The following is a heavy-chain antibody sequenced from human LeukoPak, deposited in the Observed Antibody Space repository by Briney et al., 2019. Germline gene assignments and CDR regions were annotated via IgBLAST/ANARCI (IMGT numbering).Heavy chain of an antibody. Sequence: GGSLRLSCAASGFTFSSYAMSWVRQAPGKGLEWVSYISRSSSNTYYADSVKGRCTISRDNAKNSLYLQMNRLRDEDTAVYYCAREGTMIGPMDVWGQGTTVTVSS. J-gene: IGHJ6*02. CDR1: GFTFSSYA. V-gene: IGHV3-48*02. CDR3: AREGTMIGPMDV. D-gene: IGHD3-22*01. CDR2: ISRSSSNT.